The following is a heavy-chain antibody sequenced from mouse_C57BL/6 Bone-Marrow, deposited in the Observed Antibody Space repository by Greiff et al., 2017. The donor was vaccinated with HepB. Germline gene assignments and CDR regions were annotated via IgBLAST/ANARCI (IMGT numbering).Heavy chain of an antibody. D-gene: IGHD1-1*01. CDR2: IRSKSSNYAT. CDR3: VREYYYGSSRYYAMDY. CDR1: GFTFNTYA. J-gene: IGHJ4*01. V-gene: IGHV10-3*01. Sequence: EAGGGLVQPKGSLKLSCAASGFTFNTYAMHWVRQAPGKGLEWVARIRSKSSNYATYYVDSVKDRFTISRDDSQSMLYLQMNNLKTEDTAMYYCVREYYYGSSRYYAMDYWGQGTSVTVSS.